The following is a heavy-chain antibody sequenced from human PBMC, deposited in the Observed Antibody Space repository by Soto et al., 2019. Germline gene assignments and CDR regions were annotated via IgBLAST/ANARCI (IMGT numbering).Heavy chain of an antibody. Sequence: QVQLQESGPGLVKTSGTLSLTCAVSGGSISSSNWGSGVRQPPGKGLEWIGEISHSGSTNYNPSLKSRVSISVDKSKNQFSLKLSSVTAADTAVYYCARVEAAAGKIDYWGQGTLVTVSS. J-gene: IGHJ4*02. V-gene: IGHV4-4*02. CDR1: GGSISSSNW. D-gene: IGHD6-13*01. CDR3: ARVEAAAGKIDY. CDR2: ISHSGST.